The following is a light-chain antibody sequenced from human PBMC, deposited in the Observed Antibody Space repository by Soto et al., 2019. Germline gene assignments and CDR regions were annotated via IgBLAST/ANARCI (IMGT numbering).Light chain of an antibody. CDR3: QQSYITPAG. CDR2: AAS. J-gene: IGKJ4*01. CDR1: QSISTH. V-gene: IGKV1-39*01. Sequence: DIQMTQSPSSLSASVGDRVTITCRASQSISTHLNWYQQKPGKAPNLLIYAASSLQSRVPSRFSGSGSGTDFTLTISSLQPEDFATYFCQQSYITPAGFGGGTKVEIK.